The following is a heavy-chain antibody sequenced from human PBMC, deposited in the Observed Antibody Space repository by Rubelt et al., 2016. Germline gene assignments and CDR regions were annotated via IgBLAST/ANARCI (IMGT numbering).Heavy chain of an antibody. V-gene: IGHV3-74*01. CDR2: LNQDGSST. CDR3: VRDVPTAHFDY. J-gene: IGHJ4*02. D-gene: IGHD4-11*01. Sequence: WVAQLNQDGSSTHYAGSVRGRFTISRDNAENMLYLQMNSLRDEDTAMYFCVRDVPTAHFDYWGQGTLVTVSS.